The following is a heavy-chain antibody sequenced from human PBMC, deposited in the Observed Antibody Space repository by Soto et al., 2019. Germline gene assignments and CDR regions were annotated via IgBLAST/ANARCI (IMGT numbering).Heavy chain of an antibody. J-gene: IGHJ6*02. CDR2: ISYTGAT. D-gene: IGHD1-1*01. Sequence: QVQLQESGPGLVKPSQTLSLTCSISGPSISSDDYYWSWFRQPPGNGLEWLGYISYTGATYYNPSLKRRISISVDTAKTQFSLTLSPATGADPAVFYCARAVNNNYGMDVWGQGNTVTVSS. CDR1: GPSISSDDYY. CDR3: ARAVNNNYGMDV. V-gene: IGHV4-30-4*01.